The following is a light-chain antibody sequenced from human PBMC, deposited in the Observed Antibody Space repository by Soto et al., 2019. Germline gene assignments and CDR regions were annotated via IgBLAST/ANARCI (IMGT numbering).Light chain of an antibody. CDR3: QQYKSYST. CDR2: DAS. J-gene: IGKJ1*01. Sequence: DIQLTQSPSTLSASVGDRVTLTCRASQSLNTRLAWYQQRPGKAPKLLIYDASTLESGVPSRFSGGGSGTEFTLTINNLQPDDLATYICQQYKSYSTFGRGTKVDSK. V-gene: IGKV1-5*01. CDR1: QSLNTR.